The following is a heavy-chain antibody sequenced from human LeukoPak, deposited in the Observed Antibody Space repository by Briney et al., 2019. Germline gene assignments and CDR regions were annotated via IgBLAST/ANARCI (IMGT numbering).Heavy chain of an antibody. CDR1: GFTFSSYG. V-gene: IGHV3-33*01. Sequence: SGGSLRLSCAASGFTFSSYGMHWVRQAPGKGLEWEAVIWYDGSNKYYADSVKGRFTISRDNSKNTLYLQMNSLRAEDTAVYYCATLQIYCSSTSCHSDAFDIWGQGTMVTVSS. CDR3: ATLQIYCSSTSCHSDAFDI. CDR2: IWYDGSNK. J-gene: IGHJ3*02. D-gene: IGHD2-2*01.